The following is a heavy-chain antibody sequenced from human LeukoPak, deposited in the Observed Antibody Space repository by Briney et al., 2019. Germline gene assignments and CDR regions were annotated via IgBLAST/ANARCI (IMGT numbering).Heavy chain of an antibody. D-gene: IGHD3-3*01. J-gene: IGHJ6*02. CDR2: INPNSGGT. CDR1: GYTFTGYY. V-gene: IGHV1-2*02. Sequence: GASVKVCCKASGYTFTGYYMHWVRQAPGQGLEWMGWINPNSGGTNYAQKFQGRVTMTRDTSISTAYMEVSRLRSDDTAVYYCAREVKYYDFWSGYYAPFDYYYYGMDVWGQGTTVTVSS. CDR3: AREVKYYDFWSGYYAPFDYYYYGMDV.